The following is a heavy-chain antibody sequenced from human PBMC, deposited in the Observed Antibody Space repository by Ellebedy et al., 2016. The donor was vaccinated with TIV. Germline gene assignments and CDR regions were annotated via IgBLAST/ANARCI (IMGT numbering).Heavy chain of an antibody. CDR2: ISAYNGNT. J-gene: IGHJ6*02. V-gene: IGHV1-18*01. CDR1: VYTFTSYG. CDR3: ARDLGRKSGELLPGYYGMDV. Sequence: AASVKVSCKASVYTFTSYGISWARQAPGQGLEWMGWISAYNGNTNYAQKLQGRVTITADESTSTAYMELSSLRSEDTAVYYCARDLGRKSGELLPGYYGMDVWGQGTTVTVSS. D-gene: IGHD3-10*01.